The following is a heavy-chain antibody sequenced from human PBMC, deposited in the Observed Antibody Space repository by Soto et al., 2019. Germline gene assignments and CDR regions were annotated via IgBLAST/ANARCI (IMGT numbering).Heavy chain of an antibody. J-gene: IGHJ4*02. Sequence: EVQLVESGGGLVQPGGSLRLSCAASGFTFSNYTVHWVRQAPGKGLEYVSGLSSNGGTTYYANSVKGRFTISRDNSKNTLYLQMGSLRAEDMAVYYCAREGADDYGSGSYAYYFDYWGQGTLVTVSS. CDR2: LSSNGGTT. D-gene: IGHD3-10*01. V-gene: IGHV3-64*01. CDR1: GFTFSNYT. CDR3: AREGADDYGSGSYAYYFDY.